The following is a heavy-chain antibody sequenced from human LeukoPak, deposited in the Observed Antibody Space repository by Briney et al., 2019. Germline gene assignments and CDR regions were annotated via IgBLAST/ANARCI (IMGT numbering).Heavy chain of an antibody. CDR3: GRDMDV. V-gene: IGHV3-30*02. CDR2: IRYDGSNK. Sequence: GGSLRLSCAASGFTFSSYGMHWVRQAPGKGLEWVAFIRYDGSNKYYADSVKGRFTISRDNAKNSLYLQINSPRAEDTAVYYCGRDMDVWGQGSTVTVSS. D-gene: IGHD3-10*01. CDR1: GFTFSSYG. J-gene: IGHJ6*02.